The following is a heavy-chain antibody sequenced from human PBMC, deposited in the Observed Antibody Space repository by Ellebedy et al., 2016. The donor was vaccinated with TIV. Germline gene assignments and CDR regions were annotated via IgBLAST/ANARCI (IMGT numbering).Heavy chain of an antibody. CDR3: ARDPAWGELLRGDAFDI. CDR2: IWYDGSNK. V-gene: IGHV3-33*08. CDR1: GFTFSSYG. J-gene: IGHJ3*02. Sequence: GESLKISCAASGFTFSSYGMHWVRQAPGKGLEWVAVIWYDGSNKYYADSVKGRFTISRDNSKNTLYLQMNSLRAEDTAVYYCARDPAWGELLRGDAFDIWGQGTMVTVSS. D-gene: IGHD1-26*01.